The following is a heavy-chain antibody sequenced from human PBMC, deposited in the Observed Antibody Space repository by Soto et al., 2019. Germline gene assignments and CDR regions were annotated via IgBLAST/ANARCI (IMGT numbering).Heavy chain of an antibody. D-gene: IGHD3-22*01. CDR2: IRSKAYGGTT. CDR1: GFTFGDYA. CDR3: TRDPYYYDSTRKDAFDI. V-gene: IGHV3-49*05. J-gene: IGHJ3*02. Sequence: NPGGSLRLSCTASGFTFGDYAMSWFRQAPGKGLEWVGFIRSKAYGGTTEYAASVKGRFTISRDDSKSIAYLQMNSLKTEDTAVYYCTRDPYYYDSTRKDAFDIWGQGTMVTVSS.